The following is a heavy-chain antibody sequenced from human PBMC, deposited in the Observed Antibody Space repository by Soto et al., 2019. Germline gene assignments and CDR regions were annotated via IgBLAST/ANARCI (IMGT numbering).Heavy chain of an antibody. CDR2: INTNGGST. D-gene: IGHD1-26*01. Sequence: PGGSLRLSCSASGFTFSSYAMHWVRQAPGKGLEYVSGINTNGGSTHYADSVKGRFTISRDNSKNTLYLQMNSLRAEDTSVYYCAKEGGLSGSYYISSSYYFDYWGQGTLVTVSS. V-gene: IGHV3-64*04. CDR1: GFTFSSYA. CDR3: AKEGGLSGSYYISSSYYFDY. J-gene: IGHJ4*02.